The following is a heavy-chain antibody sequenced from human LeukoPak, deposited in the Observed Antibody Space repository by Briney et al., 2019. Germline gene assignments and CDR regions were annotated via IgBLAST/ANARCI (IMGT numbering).Heavy chain of an antibody. J-gene: IGHJ4*02. Sequence: SETLSLTCAVSGYSISSGCYWGWIRQPPGKGLEWIGSIYHSGSTYYNPSLKSRVTISVDTSKSQFSLKLSSVTAADTAVYYCARRNYGDLDYWGQGTLVTVSS. CDR3: ARRNYGDLDY. D-gene: IGHD3-16*01. V-gene: IGHV4-38-2*01. CDR2: IYHSGST. CDR1: GYSISSGCY.